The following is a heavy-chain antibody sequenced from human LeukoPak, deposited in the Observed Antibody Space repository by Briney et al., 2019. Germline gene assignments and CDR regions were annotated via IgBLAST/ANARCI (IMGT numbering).Heavy chain of an antibody. CDR3: ARDLGTCNGGSCYSAPDY. V-gene: IGHV1-46*01. J-gene: IGHJ4*02. D-gene: IGHD2-15*01. CDR1: GYTFTSYY. CDR2: IYPSGGTTT. Sequence: ASVKVSCKASGYTFTSYYIHWVRQAPGQGLEWMGIIYPSGGTTTKYAQKFQGRVTMTRDTSTSTVYMELTSLRSDDTAVFYCARDLGTCNGGSCYSAPDYWGQGTLVTASS.